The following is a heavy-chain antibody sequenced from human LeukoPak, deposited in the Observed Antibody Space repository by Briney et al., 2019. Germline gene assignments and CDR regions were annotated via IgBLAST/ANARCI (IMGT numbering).Heavy chain of an antibody. CDR1: GGSFSGYY. Sequence: SETLSLTCAVYGGSFSGYYWGWIRQPPGKGLEWIGSIYHSGSTYYNPSLRSRLTISVDTSKNQFSLKLSSVTAADTAVYFCSGELAGTTVHYWGQGALVTVSS. D-gene: IGHD1-1*01. CDR2: IYHSGST. CDR3: SGELAGTTVHY. J-gene: IGHJ4*02. V-gene: IGHV4-38-2*02.